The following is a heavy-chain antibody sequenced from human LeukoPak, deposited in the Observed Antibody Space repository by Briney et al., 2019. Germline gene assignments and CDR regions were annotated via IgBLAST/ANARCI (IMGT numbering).Heavy chain of an antibody. D-gene: IGHD2-2*01. CDR2: IYPGDSDT. CDR3: ARQNYCTIASCYPYYFDY. J-gene: IGHJ4*02. V-gene: IGHV5-51*01. CDR1: GYSFTNYW. Sequence: GESLKISCKGSGYSFTNYWIGWVRQMPGKGLEWMGIIYPGDSDTRYSPSFQGQVTISADKPISTAYLQWSSLKASDTAMYYCARQNYCTIASCYPYYFDYWGQGTLVTVSS.